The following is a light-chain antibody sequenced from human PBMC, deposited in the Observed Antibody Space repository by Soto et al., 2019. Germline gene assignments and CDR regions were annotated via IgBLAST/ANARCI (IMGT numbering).Light chain of an antibody. J-gene: IGKJ1*01. CDR1: QSLGSD. Sequence: VMTQSPGTLPLSPGERATLPCRASQSLGSDLAWYQQKRGQAPRLLILGAFARHTGIRARISGSGSGTEFTLTISSLRSEDFAVYFCQQYYNWTRTFGQGTKVDIK. CDR3: QQYYNWTRT. CDR2: GAF. V-gene: IGKV3-15*01.